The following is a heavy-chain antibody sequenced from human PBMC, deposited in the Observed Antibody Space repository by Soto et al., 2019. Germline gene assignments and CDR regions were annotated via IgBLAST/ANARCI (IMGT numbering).Heavy chain of an antibody. Sequence: GASVKVSCKASGYTFTSYYIHWVRQAPGQGLEWMGIINPSGGSTSYAQKFQGRVTMTRDTSTSTVYMELSSLRSEDTAVYYCAREPYCSGGSCYPVHYPVDYWGQGTLATVSS. CDR3: AREPYCSGGSCYPVHYPVDY. CDR1: GYTFTSYY. CDR2: INPSGGST. V-gene: IGHV1-46*01. J-gene: IGHJ4*02. D-gene: IGHD2-15*01.